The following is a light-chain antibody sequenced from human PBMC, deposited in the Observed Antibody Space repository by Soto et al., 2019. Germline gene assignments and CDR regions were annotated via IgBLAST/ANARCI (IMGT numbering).Light chain of an antibody. CDR1: RSNIGSNT. V-gene: IGLV1-44*01. J-gene: IGLJ1*01. CDR3: AAWDDSLNGFYV. Sequence: QSVLTQPPSASGTPGQRVTISCSGSRSNIGSNTVNWYQQLPGSDPKLLIYSNNQRPSGVPDRFSGSKSGTSASLAISGLQSEDEADYYCAAWDDSLNGFYVFGTGTKLTVL. CDR2: SNN.